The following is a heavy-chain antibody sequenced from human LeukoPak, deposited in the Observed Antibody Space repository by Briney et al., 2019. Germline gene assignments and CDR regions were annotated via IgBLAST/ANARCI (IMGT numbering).Heavy chain of an antibody. CDR1: GLTFSSYG. J-gene: IGHJ4*02. CDR2: IWYDGSNK. V-gene: IGHV3-33*01. Sequence: GGSLRLSCAASGLTFSSYGMHWVRQAPGKGLEWVAVIWYDGSNKYYADSVKGRFTISRDNSKNTLYLQMNSLRAEDTAVYYCAREGPSTVTTLDIDYWGQGTLVTVSS. CDR3: AREGPSTVTTLDIDY. D-gene: IGHD4-17*01.